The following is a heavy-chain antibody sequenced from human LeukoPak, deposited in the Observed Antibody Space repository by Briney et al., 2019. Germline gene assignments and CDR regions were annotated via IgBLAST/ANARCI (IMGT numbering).Heavy chain of an antibody. CDR3: ARERTGIRLPKMDNHYMDV. CDR1: GGSISSGSYY. D-gene: IGHD1-14*01. Sequence: PSETLSLTCTVSGGSISSGSYYWSWIRQPAGKGLEWIGHIYTSGTTNYNSSLKSRVTISVDTSKKQFSLKLSSVTAADTAVYYCARERTGIRLPKMDNHYMDVWGKGTTVTISS. J-gene: IGHJ6*03. V-gene: IGHV4-61*09. CDR2: IYTSGTT.